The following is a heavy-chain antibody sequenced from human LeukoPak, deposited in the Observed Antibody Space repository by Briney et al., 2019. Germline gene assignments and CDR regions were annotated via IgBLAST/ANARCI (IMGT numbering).Heavy chain of an antibody. CDR2: VSGDGGST. Sequence: GGSLRLSCAASGFIFDDYAMHWVRQAPGKGLEWVSLVSGDGGSTYYADSVKGRLTISRDNSKDSLYLQMNSLKIEDTALYYCAKDDLDSMDVWGQGTTVTVSS. CDR3: AKDDLDSMDV. CDR1: GFIFDDYA. D-gene: IGHD2-2*03. J-gene: IGHJ6*02. V-gene: IGHV3-43*02.